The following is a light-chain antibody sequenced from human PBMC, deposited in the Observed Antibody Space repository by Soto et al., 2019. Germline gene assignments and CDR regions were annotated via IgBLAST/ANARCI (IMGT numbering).Light chain of an antibody. CDR1: QSVSRN. Sequence: EIVMTQSPATLSVSPGERATLSCRASQSVSRNLAWYQQKPGQAPRLLIYGASTRATGIPARFSGSGSGAEFTLTISSLQSEVFAVYYCQQYNKWPTWTFGQGTKVEIK. CDR2: GAS. CDR3: QQYNKWPTWT. V-gene: IGKV3-15*01. J-gene: IGKJ1*01.